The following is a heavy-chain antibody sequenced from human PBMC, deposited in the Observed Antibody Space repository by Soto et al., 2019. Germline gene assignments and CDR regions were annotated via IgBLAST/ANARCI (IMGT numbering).Heavy chain of an antibody. D-gene: IGHD2-21*01. CDR1: GFTFSDYY. CDR3: SRGGGGGLFDL. Sequence: QVQLVESGGGLVKPGGSLRLSCATSGFTFSDYYMSWIRQAPGKGLEFVSYISPKGTYRTYADSVKGRFTISGDNAKNSLYLQVNSLRAEDTAVYYCSRGGGGGLFDLWGQGTFVTVYS. J-gene: IGHJ5*02. V-gene: IGHV3-11*06. CDR2: ISPKGTYR.